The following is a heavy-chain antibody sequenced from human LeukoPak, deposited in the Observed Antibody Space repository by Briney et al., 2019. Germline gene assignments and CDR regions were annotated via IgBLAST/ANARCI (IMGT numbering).Heavy chain of an antibody. Sequence: PGGSLRLSCAASGFTFSSYSMNWVRQAPGKGLEWVSSISSSSSYIYYADSVKGRFTISRDNAKNSLYLQMNSLRAEDTAVYYCARVGGGYRVGYYYMDVWGKGTTVTVSS. CDR3: ARVGGGYRVGYYYMDV. CDR2: ISSSSSYI. V-gene: IGHV3-21*01. D-gene: IGHD5-12*01. J-gene: IGHJ6*03. CDR1: GFTFSSYS.